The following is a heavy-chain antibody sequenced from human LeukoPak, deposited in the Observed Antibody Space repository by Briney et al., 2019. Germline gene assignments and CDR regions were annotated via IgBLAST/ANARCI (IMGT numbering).Heavy chain of an antibody. CDR1: GFTFSIYA. D-gene: IGHD6-19*01. Sequence: GGSLRLSCAASGFTFSIYAMTWVRQAPGKGLEWVSGISGIAGTTYYADSVKGRFTISRDKSNNTLYLQMNSLRADDTAVYYCAKGRGDSSGGHFDHWGQGTLVTVSS. CDR2: ISGIAGTT. V-gene: IGHV3-23*01. CDR3: AKGRGDSSGGHFDH. J-gene: IGHJ4*02.